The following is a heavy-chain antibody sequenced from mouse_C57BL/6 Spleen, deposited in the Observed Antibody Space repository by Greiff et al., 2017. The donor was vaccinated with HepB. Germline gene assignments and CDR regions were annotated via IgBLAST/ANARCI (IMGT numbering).Heavy chain of an antibody. CDR2: ISGGGGNT. CDR3: ASSYYYGWYFDV. D-gene: IGHD1-1*01. CDR1: GFTFSSYT. J-gene: IGHJ1*03. V-gene: IGHV5-9*01. Sequence: EVKLMESGGGLVKPGGSLKLSCAASGFTFSSYTMSWVRQTPEKRLEWVATISGGGGNTYYPDSVKGRFTISRDNAKNTLYLQLSSLRSEDTALYYCASSYYYGWYFDVWGTGTTVTVSS.